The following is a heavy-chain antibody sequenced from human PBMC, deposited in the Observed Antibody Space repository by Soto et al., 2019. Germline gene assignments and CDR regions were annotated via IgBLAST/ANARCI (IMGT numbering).Heavy chain of an antibody. CDR1: GFTFSSYA. CDR2: ISSSGSTI. J-gene: IGHJ4*02. CDR3: ASYGSGWYGDDY. D-gene: IGHD6-19*01. V-gene: IGHV3-48*03. Sequence: EVQLVESGGGLVQPGGSLRLSCAASGFTFSSYAMNWVRQAPGKGLEWVSYISSSGSTIYYADSVKGRFTISRDNAKNSLHLQMNSLRAEDTAVYYCASYGSGWYGDDYWGQGTLVTVSS.